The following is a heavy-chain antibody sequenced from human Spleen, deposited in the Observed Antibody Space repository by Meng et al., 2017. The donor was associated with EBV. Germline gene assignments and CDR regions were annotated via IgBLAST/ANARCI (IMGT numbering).Heavy chain of an antibody. V-gene: IGHV1-18*01. D-gene: IGHD6-19*01. Sequence: LVQSGPGVKRPGASVRVSCKVSNYTSGLYGLSWVRQAPGQGLEWVGWISAYDGHTDYAQKFHGRVTVTIDTSTRTGYMEVRSLSSDDTAVYYCATTQGLANWFDPWGQGTLVTVSS. J-gene: IGHJ5*02. CDR2: ISAYDGHT. CDR1: NYTSGLYG. CDR3: ATTQGLANWFDP.